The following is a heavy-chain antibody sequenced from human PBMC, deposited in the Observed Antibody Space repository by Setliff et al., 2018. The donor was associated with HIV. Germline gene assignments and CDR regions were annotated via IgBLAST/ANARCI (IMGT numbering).Heavy chain of an antibody. D-gene: IGHD2-15*01. J-gene: IGHJ1*01. CDR3: ARARRAGSGPKYFQH. CDR2: VFYSGGS. CDR1: GDSISTGRYY. Sequence: SETLSLTCTVSGDSISTGRYYWGWIRQPPGKGLEWIGSVFYSGGSYYTPSLKSRVTISVDTSRNQFFLKLSSVNAADTAVYYCARARRAGSGPKYFQHWGQGTLVTVSS. V-gene: IGHV4-39*01.